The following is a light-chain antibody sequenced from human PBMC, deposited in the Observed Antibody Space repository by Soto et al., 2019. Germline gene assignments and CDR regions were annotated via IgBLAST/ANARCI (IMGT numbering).Light chain of an antibody. J-gene: IGKJ1*01. Sequence: DIQMTQSPSTLSASVGDRVTLTCRASQSISSWLAWYQQKPGKAPTLLIYDASSLESGVPSRFSGSGSGTEFALTISSLQPDDFATYYCKQYNSYSWTFGQGTKVEIK. CDR1: QSISSW. CDR2: DAS. CDR3: KQYNSYSWT. V-gene: IGKV1-5*01.